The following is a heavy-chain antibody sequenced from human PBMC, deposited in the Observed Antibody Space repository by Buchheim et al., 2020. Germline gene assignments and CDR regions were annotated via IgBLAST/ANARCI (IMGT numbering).Heavy chain of an antibody. D-gene: IGHD6-6*01. CDR3: AREPEYSSSSWYFDL. CDR1: GFTFSSYW. Sequence: EVQLVESGGGLVQPGGSLRLSCAASGFTFSSYWMSWVRKAPGKGLEWVANIKQDGSEKYYVDSVKGRFTISRDNAKNSLYLQMNSLRAEDTAVYYCAREPEYSSSSWYFDLWGRGTL. J-gene: IGHJ2*01. V-gene: IGHV3-7*01. CDR2: IKQDGSEK.